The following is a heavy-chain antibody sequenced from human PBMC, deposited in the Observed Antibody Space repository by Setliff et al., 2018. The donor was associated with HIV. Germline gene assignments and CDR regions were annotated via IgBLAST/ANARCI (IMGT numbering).Heavy chain of an antibody. CDR3: ARDGGMGVYYMDV. V-gene: IGHV3-48*01. CDR1: VFTFSIHN. J-gene: IGHJ6*03. D-gene: IGHD1-26*01. Sequence: TGGSLRLSCAASVFTFSIHNMNWVRQAPGKGLEWLSYISSSSRTIYYADSVKGRFTSSRDNAKNSLYLQMNSLRAEDTAVYYCARDGGMGVYYMDVWGKGTTVTVSS. CDR2: ISSSSRTI.